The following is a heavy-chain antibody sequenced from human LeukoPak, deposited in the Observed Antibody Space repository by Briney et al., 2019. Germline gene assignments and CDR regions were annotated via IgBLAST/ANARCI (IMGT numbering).Heavy chain of an antibody. CDR1: GGSFSGYY. J-gene: IGHJ5*02. V-gene: IGHV4-34*01. D-gene: IGHD2-8*01. CDR3: ARGPRVTARYCTNGVCPGGWFDP. CDR2: INHSGST. Sequence: SETLSLTCAVYGGSFSGYYWSWIRQPPGKGLEWIGEINHSGSTNYNPSLKSRVTISVDKSKNQFSLKLSSVPAADTAVYYCARGPRVTARYCTNGVCPGGWFDPWGQGTLVTVSS.